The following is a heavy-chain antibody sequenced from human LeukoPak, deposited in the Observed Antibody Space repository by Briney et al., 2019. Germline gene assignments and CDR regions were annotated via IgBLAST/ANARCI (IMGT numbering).Heavy chain of an antibody. CDR3: ARWNNDWEFDY. CDR2: IKEDGTEE. J-gene: IGHJ4*02. D-gene: IGHD1/OR15-1a*01. CDR1: GFTFSTYA. Sequence: GGSLRLSCAASGFTFSTYAMTWVRQASGKGLEWVAHIKEDGTEEYYVDSVKGRFTISRDNAKNSLYLQMNSLRAEDTAVYYCARWNNDWEFDYWGQGTLVSVSS. V-gene: IGHV3-7*05.